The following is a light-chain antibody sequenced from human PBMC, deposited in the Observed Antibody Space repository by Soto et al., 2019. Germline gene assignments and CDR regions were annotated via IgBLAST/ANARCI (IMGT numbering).Light chain of an antibody. CDR3: MQALQTPWT. CDR1: QSLLHSDGYIY. Sequence: DIMMTQSPLSLPVTPGEPASISCRSSQSLLHSDGYIYLDWYLQRPGQSPQLLICLGSNRASGVPDRFSGSGSGTHFTLTISRVEAEDFGVYYCMQALQTPWTFGQGTRVEVK. J-gene: IGKJ1*01. CDR2: LGS. V-gene: IGKV2-28*01.